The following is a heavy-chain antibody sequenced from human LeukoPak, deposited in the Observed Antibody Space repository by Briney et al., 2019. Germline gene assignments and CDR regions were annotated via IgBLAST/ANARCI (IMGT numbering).Heavy chain of an antibody. Sequence: ASVKVSRKASGGTFSSYAISWVRQAPGQGLEWMGRIIPILGIANYAQKFQGRVTITADKSTSTAYMELSSLRSEDTAVYYCARDRAYYDSSGYYYWIDYWGQGTLVTVSS. J-gene: IGHJ4*02. CDR2: IIPILGIA. V-gene: IGHV1-69*04. CDR1: GGTFSSYA. CDR3: ARDRAYYDSSGYYYWIDY. D-gene: IGHD3-22*01.